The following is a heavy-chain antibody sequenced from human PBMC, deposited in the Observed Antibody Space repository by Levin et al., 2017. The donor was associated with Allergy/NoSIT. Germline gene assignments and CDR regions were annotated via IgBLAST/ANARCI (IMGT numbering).Heavy chain of an antibody. CDR2: IRSKAYGGTT. D-gene: IGHD6-13*01. CDR3: TRTGVVAAAFGTTLPLDY. Sequence: GESLKISCTASGFTFGDYAMSWFRQAPGKGLEWVGFIRSKAYGGTTEYAASVKGRFTISRDDSKSIAYLQMNSLKTEDTAVYYCTRTGVVAAAFGTTLPLDYWGQGTLVTVSS. CDR1: GFTFGDYA. J-gene: IGHJ4*02. V-gene: IGHV3-49*03.